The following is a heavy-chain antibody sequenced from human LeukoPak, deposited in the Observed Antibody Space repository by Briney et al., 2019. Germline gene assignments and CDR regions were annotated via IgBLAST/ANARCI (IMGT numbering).Heavy chain of an antibody. Sequence: ASVKVSCKASGYTFTSYYMHWVRQAPGQGLEWMGIINPSGGSTSYAQKFQGRVTITTDESTSTAYMELSSLRSEDTAVYYCASLRGSYLDYWGQGTLVTVSS. CDR3: ASLRGSYLDY. J-gene: IGHJ4*02. CDR1: GYTFTSYY. D-gene: IGHD1-26*01. CDR2: INPSGGST. V-gene: IGHV1-46*01.